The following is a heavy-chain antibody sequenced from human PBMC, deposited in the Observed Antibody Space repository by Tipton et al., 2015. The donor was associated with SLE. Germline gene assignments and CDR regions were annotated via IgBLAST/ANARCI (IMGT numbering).Heavy chain of an antibody. V-gene: IGHV3-21*01. D-gene: IGHD3-22*01. CDR3: FDI. J-gene: IGHJ3*02. Sequence: GSLRLSCAASGFTFSSYSMNWVRQAPGKGLEWVSSISSSSSYIYYADSVKGRFTISRDNAKNSLYYCARDHYYLDGRGVYTFDIWGQGTKVTVSS. CDR2: ISSSSSYI. CDR1: GFTFSSYS.